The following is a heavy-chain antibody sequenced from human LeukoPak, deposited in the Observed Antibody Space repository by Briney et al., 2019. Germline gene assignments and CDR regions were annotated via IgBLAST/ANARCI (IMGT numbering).Heavy chain of an antibody. CDR2: INPNSGGT. D-gene: IGHD6-19*01. Sequence: ASVKVSCKASGYTFTGYYMHWVRQAPGQGLEWMGWINPNSGGTDYAQKFQGRVTMTRDTSISTAYMELSRLRSDDTAVYYCARVPRIAVVGTDFDYWGQGTLVTVSS. CDR1: GYTFTGYY. J-gene: IGHJ4*02. CDR3: ARVPRIAVVGTDFDY. V-gene: IGHV1-2*02.